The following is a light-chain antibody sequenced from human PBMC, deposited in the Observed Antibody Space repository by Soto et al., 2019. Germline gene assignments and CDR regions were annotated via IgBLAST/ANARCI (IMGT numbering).Light chain of an antibody. CDR1: QSLNTD. CDR3: QQYKSWPPIT. CDR2: GAS. Sequence: EILMTQSPDSLSVSTGETATLSCRASQSLNTDLAWYQQKPGQAPRLLLYGASTRATGISTRFSGGGSGTEFTLTISGLQSEDSAVYYCQQYKSWPPITFGQGTRLEIK. V-gene: IGKV3-15*01. J-gene: IGKJ5*01.